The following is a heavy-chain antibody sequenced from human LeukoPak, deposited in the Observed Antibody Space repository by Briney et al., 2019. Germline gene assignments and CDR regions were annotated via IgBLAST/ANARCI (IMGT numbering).Heavy chain of an antibody. Sequence: SETLSLTCTVYGGSISSYFWSWIRQPAGKGREWIGRIYTSGSTDYNPSLKSRVTMSVDTSKNQFSLKLTSVTAADTAVYYCATDGDYYDSGTYSGHWGQGTLVTVSS. J-gene: IGHJ4*02. V-gene: IGHV4-4*07. CDR1: GGSISSYF. D-gene: IGHD3-10*01. CDR2: IYTSGST. CDR3: ATDGDYYDSGTYSGH.